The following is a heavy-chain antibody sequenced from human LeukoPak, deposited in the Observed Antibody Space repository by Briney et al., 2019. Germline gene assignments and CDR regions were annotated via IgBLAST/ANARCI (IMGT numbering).Heavy chain of an antibody. D-gene: IGHD5-12*01. CDR1: GFTFSGSA. Sequence: GGSLRLSCAASGFTFSGSAMHWVRQASGKGLEWVGRIRSKANSYATAYAASVKGRFTISRDDSKNTLYLQMNSLKTEDTAVYCCTTETGKWLRFLARESRYYYYYYMDVWGKGTTVTISS. J-gene: IGHJ6*03. CDR3: TTETGKWLRFLARESRYYYYYYMDV. V-gene: IGHV3-73*01. CDR2: IRSKANSYAT.